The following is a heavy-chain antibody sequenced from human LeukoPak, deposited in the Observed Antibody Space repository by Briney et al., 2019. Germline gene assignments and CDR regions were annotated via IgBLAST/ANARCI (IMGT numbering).Heavy chain of an antibody. V-gene: IGHV1-18*01. CDR2: ISTYNGNT. Sequence: AAVKVSCKASGYTFTSYGISWVRQAPGQGLEWMGWISTYNGNTNYAQKLQGRVTMPTDTSTSTAYMELRSLRSDDTAVYYCARYSGSPAYYYYGMDVWGQGTTVTVSS. CDR3: ARYSGSPAYYYYGMDV. D-gene: IGHD1-26*01. J-gene: IGHJ6*02. CDR1: GYTFTSYG.